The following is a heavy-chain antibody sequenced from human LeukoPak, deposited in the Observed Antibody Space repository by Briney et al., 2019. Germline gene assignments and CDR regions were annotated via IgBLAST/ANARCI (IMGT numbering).Heavy chain of an antibody. CDR3: AKGGKWDVTPFDY. CDR1: GFTFTSYS. D-gene: IGHD1-26*01. J-gene: IGHJ4*02. Sequence: GGSLRLSCAASGFTFTSYSMDWVRQAPGKGLEWVSTISGGGGSTYYADSVKGRLTISRDNSKNTLYLQVNSLRAEDTAVYYCAKGGKWDVTPFDYWGQGTLITVSS. CDR2: ISGGGGST. V-gene: IGHV3-23*01.